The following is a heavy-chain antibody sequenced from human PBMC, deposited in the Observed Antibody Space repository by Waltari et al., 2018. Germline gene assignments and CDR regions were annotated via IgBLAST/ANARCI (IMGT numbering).Heavy chain of an antibody. CDR1: GFIFSAYI. V-gene: IGHV3-21*01. CDR3: ARGHYYMDV. Sequence: EVHLVESGGGLVKPGESLRRPCAASGFIFSAYIMNWVRQAPGKGLEWVSSISGSTTYMYYADSLKGRFTISRDNAKNSLFLQMNTLRVEDTAVYYCARGHYYMDVWGKGTTVTVSS. CDR2: ISGSTTYM. J-gene: IGHJ6*03.